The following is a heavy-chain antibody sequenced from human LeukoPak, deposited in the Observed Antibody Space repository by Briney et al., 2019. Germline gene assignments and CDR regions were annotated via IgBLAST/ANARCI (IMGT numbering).Heavy chain of an antibody. CDR3: ARDAGWGYYDL. V-gene: IGHV3-21*01. CDR2: ISSTSSYI. Sequence: GGSLRLSCAASGFIFSSYTINWVRQAPGKGLEWLSSISSTSSYIYYADSVKGRFAISRDYASNSVFLQMDSLRAEDTSVYYCARDAGWGYYDLWGQGTPVTVSS. D-gene: IGHD1-26*01. J-gene: IGHJ4*01. CDR1: GFIFSSYT.